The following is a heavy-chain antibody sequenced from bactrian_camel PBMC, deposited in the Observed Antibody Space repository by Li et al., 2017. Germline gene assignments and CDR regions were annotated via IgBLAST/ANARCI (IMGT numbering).Heavy chain of an antibody. CDR2: INTAGDRT. CDR3: AKDYSDYGD. D-gene: IGHD4*01. J-gene: IGHJ4*01. Sequence: QLVESGGGSVQAGGSLRLSCLASGFTTSRGWIYWVRQAPGKGLEWVSTINTAGDRTFYADSMKGRFTFSRDNAKNTLYLQLNSLKSEDTAMYCCAKDYSDYGDWGQG. CDR1: GFTTSRGW. V-gene: IGHV3S1*01.